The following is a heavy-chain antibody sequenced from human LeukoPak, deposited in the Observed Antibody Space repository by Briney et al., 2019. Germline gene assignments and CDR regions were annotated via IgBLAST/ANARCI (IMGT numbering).Heavy chain of an antibody. J-gene: IGHJ3*02. CDR1: GFTFDDYA. CDR2: ISWNSGSI. Sequence: SLRLSCAASGFTFDDYAMHWVRQAPGKGLEGFSGISWNSGSIGYADSVKGRFTISRDNAKNSLYLQMNSLRAEDTALYYCAKEEGVFHDAFDIWGQGTMVTVSS. D-gene: IGHD2-21*01. CDR3: AKEEGVFHDAFDI. V-gene: IGHV3-9*01.